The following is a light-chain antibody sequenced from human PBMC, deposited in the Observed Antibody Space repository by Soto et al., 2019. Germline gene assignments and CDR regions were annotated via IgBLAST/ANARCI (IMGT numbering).Light chain of an antibody. V-gene: IGKV1-5*01. CDR2: DAS. J-gene: IGKJ2*01. CDR3: QQYNSYSYT. CDR1: QSISSW. Sequence: QXPSTLSASVGDRVTITCRASQSISSWLAWYQQKPGKAPKLLIYDASSLESGVPSRFSGSGSGTEFTLTISSLQPDDFATYYCQQYNSYSYTFGQGTKVDIK.